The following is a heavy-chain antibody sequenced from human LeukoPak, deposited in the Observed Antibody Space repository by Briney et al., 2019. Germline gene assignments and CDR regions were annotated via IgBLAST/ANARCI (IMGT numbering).Heavy chain of an antibody. CDR1: GFTFSSYG. Sequence: GGSLRLPCAASGFTFSSYGMHWVRQAPGKGLEWVAVIWYDGSNKYCADSVKGRFTISRDNSKNTLYLQMNSLRAEDTAVYYCARDHYDSSGYSDYWGQGTLVTVSS. V-gene: IGHV3-33*01. D-gene: IGHD3-22*01. CDR3: ARDHYDSSGYSDY. CDR2: IWYDGSNK. J-gene: IGHJ4*02.